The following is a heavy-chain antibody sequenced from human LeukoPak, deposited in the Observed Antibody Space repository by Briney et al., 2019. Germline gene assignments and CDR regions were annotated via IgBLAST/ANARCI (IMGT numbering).Heavy chain of an antibody. Sequence: SGTLSLTCAVSGGSISSSDWWSWVRQPPGKGLEWIGEIYHSGSTNYNPSLKSRVTISVDKSKNQFSLKLSSVTAADTAVYYCATRLGYGDYVDYWGQGTLVTVSS. V-gene: IGHV4-4*02. CDR3: ATRLGYGDYVDY. J-gene: IGHJ4*02. CDR1: GGSISSSDW. CDR2: IYHSGST. D-gene: IGHD4-17*01.